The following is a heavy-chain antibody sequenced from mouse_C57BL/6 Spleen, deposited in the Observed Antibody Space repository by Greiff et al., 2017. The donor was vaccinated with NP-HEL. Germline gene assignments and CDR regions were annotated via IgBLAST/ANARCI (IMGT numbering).Heavy chain of an antibody. CDR2: INPNNGGT. CDR1: GYTFTDYY. CDR3: ARPRYGSSSNWDPDAMDY. V-gene: IGHV1-26*01. Sequence: EVQLQQSGPELVKPGASVKISCKASGYTFTDYYMNWVKQSHGKSLEWIGDINPNNGGTSYNQKFKGKATLTVDKSSSTAYMELRSLTSEESAVYYCARPRYGSSSNWDPDAMDYWGQGTSVTVSS. D-gene: IGHD1-1*01. J-gene: IGHJ4*01.